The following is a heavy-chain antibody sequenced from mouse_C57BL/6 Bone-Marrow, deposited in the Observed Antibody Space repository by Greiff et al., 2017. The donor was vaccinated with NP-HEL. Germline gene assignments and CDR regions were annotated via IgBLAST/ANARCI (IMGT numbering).Heavy chain of an antibody. Sequence: QVQLQQSGTELVKPGASVKLSCKASGYTFTSYWMHWVKQRPGQGLEWIGNINPSNGGTNYNEKFKSKATLTVDKSSSTAYMQLSSLTSEDSAVYYCARSNWLYYYGSSFCVWGTGTTVTVSS. CDR1: GYTFTSYW. D-gene: IGHD1-1*01. CDR3: ARSNWLYYYGSSFCV. J-gene: IGHJ1*03. CDR2: INPSNGGT. V-gene: IGHV1-53*01.